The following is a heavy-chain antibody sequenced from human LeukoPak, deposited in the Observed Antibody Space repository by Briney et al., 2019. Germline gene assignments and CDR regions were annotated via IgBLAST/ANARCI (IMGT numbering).Heavy chain of an antibody. J-gene: IGHJ4*02. CDR2: IYHSGST. CDR1: GYSISSGYY. CDR3: ARSSGYSSITGSSYYFDY. D-gene: IGHD6-13*01. Sequence: SETLPLTCTVSGYSISSGYYWGWIRQPPGKGLEWIGSIYHSGSTYYNPSLKSRVTISVDTSKNQFSLKLSSVTAADTAVYYCARSSGYSSITGSSYYFDYWGQGTLVTVSS. V-gene: IGHV4-38-2*02.